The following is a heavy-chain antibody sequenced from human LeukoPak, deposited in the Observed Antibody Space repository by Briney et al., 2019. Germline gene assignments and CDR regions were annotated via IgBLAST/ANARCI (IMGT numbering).Heavy chain of an antibody. Sequence: GESLKISCKGSGYNFVNNWIGWVRQMPGKGLEWMAIIYPADSNTKYSPSFQGQVIISADKSISTAYLQWSSLKASDTAMYYCARHVSPGRRDWFDPWGQGTLVTVSS. CDR3: ARHVSPGRRDWFDP. CDR1: GYNFVNNW. J-gene: IGHJ5*02. D-gene: IGHD1-1*01. V-gene: IGHV5-51*01. CDR2: IYPADSNT.